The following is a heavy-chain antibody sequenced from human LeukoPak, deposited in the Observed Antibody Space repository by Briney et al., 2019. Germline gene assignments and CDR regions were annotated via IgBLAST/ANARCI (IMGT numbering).Heavy chain of an antibody. Sequence: GGSLRLSCAASGFTFSTYSMNWVRQAPGKGLEWVSSISTSSSYIYYADSVKGRFTISRDNAKNSLYLQMNSLRAEDTAVYYCARSPIQLWLLFDYWGQGTLVTVSS. D-gene: IGHD5-18*01. V-gene: IGHV3-21*01. CDR1: GFTFSTYS. CDR2: ISTSSSYI. J-gene: IGHJ4*02. CDR3: ARSPIQLWLLFDY.